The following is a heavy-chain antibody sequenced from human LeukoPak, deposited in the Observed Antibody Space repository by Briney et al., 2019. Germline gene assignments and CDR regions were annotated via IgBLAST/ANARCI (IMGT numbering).Heavy chain of an antibody. V-gene: IGHV4-34*01. CDR3: ARNWRAAVAGNCWFGP. CDR1: GGSFSGYY. CDR2: INHSGST. Sequence: SETLSLTCAVYGGSFSGYYWSWIRQPPGKGLEWTGEINHSGSTNYNPSLKSRVTISVDTSKNQFSLKLSSVTAADTAVYYCARNWRAAVAGNCWFGPWGQGTLVTVSS. D-gene: IGHD6-19*01. J-gene: IGHJ5*02.